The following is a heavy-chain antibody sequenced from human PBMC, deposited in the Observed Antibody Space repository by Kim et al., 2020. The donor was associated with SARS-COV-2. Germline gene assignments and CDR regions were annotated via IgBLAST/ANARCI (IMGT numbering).Heavy chain of an antibody. CDR1: GYTFTGYY. J-gene: IGHJ3*01. Sequence: ASVKVSCKASGYTFTGYYMHWVRQAPGQGLEWMGWINPNSGGTNYAQKFQGRVTMTRDTSISTAYMELSRLRSDDTAVYYCAALGYCSSTSCYRTWGQGTMVTVSS. CDR3: AALGYCSSTSCYRT. CDR2: INPNSGGT. V-gene: IGHV1-2*02. D-gene: IGHD2-2*01.